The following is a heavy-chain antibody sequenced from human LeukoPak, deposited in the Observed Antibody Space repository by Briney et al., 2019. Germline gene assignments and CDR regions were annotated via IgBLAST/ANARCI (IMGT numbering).Heavy chain of an antibody. V-gene: IGHV1-2*02. CDR2: INPNSGGT. CDR1: GYTFTGYY. D-gene: IGHD3-3*01. CDR3: ARDREVLRFLEWLRHFDY. Sequence: VKVSCKASGYTFTGYYMHWVRQAPGQGLEWMGWINPNSGGTNYAQKFQGRVTMTRDTSISTAYMELSRLRSDDTAVYYCARDREVLRFLEWLRHFDYWGQGTLVTVSS. J-gene: IGHJ4*02.